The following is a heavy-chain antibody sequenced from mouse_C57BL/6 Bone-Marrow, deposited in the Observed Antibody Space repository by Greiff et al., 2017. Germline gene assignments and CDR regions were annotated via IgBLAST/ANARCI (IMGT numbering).Heavy chain of an antibody. V-gene: IGHV1-81*01. Sequence: QVQLQQSGAELARPGASVKLSCKASGYTFTSYGISWVKQRTGQGLEWIGEIYPRSGNTYYTEKFKGKATLTADKSSSTAYMELRSLTSEDSAVYVCAWGGSSYVWAMDYWGQGTSVTVSS. CDR3: AWGGSSYVWAMDY. J-gene: IGHJ4*01. CDR1: GYTFTSYG. CDR2: IYPRSGNT. D-gene: IGHD1-1*01.